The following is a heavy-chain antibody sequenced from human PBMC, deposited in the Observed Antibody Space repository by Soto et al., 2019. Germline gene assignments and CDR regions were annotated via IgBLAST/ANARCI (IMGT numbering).Heavy chain of an antibody. J-gene: IGHJ4*02. CDR1: GGSISSGGYY. V-gene: IGHV4-31*02. CDR3: ARGSSSWSGYFDY. Sequence: PSETLSLTCTVSGGSISSGGYYWSWIRQHPGEGLEWIGFIYYSGFTYYNPSLKSRVTMSVDTSKNQFSLQLSSVTAADTAVYYCARGSSSWSGYFDYWGQGTLVTVSS. CDR2: IYYSGFT. D-gene: IGHD6-13*01.